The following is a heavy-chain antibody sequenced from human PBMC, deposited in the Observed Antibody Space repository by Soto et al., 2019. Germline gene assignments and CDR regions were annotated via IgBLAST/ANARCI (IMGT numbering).Heavy chain of an antibody. Sequence: SETLSLTCAVYGGSFSGYYWSWIRQPPGKGLEWIGEINHSGSTNYNPSLKSRVTISVDTSKNQFSLKLSSVTAADTALYYCAKGANWFDPWGQGTLVTVSS. CDR3: AKGANWFDP. CDR1: GGSFSGYY. J-gene: IGHJ5*02. CDR2: INHSGST. V-gene: IGHV4-34*01.